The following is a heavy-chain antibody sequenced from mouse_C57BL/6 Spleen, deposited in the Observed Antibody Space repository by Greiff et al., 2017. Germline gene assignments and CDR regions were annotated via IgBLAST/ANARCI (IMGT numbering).Heavy chain of an antibody. CDR1: GYSITSGYY. V-gene: IGHV3-6*01. CDR3: ARGRDADY. Sequence: ESGPGLVKPSQSLSLTCSVTGYSITSGYYWNWIRQFPGNKLEWMGYISYDGSNNYNPSLKNRISITRDTSKNQFFLKLNSVTTEDTATYYCARGRDADYWGQGTTLTVSS. J-gene: IGHJ2*01. D-gene: IGHD3-3*01. CDR2: ISYDGSN.